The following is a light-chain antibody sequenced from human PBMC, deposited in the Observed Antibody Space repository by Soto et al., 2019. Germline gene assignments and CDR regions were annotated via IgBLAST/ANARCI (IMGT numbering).Light chain of an antibody. J-gene: IGKJ1*01. CDR1: QSVSSSY. Sequence: EIVLTQSPGTLSLSPGERATLSCRASQSVSSSYLAWYQQKPGQAPRLLIYGASSRATGIPDRFSGSGSGTDFTLTISSLEPEDFAVYYCQQYGCSPRTFGEGTKVDIK. CDR3: QQYGCSPRT. V-gene: IGKV3-20*01. CDR2: GAS.